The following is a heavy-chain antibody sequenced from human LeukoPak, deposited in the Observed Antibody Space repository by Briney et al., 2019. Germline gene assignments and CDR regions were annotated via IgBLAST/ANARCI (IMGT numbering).Heavy chain of an antibody. Sequence: GGSLRLSCEASGLTFSNSWMHWVRQAPGKGLVWVSRINNEGTTISYADSVKGRFTISRDNAKNTLYLQMNSLRAEDTAVCYCARVSGLGMNEYYQHWGQGTLVTVAS. V-gene: IGHV3-74*01. CDR2: INNEGTTI. D-gene: IGHD3-10*01. CDR3: ARVSGLGMNEYYQH. CDR1: GLTFSNSW. J-gene: IGHJ1*01.